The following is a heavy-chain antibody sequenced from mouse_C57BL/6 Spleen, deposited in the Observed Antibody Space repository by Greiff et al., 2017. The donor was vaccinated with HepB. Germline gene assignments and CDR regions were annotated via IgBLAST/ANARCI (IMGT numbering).Heavy chain of an antibody. D-gene: IGHD1-1*01. CDR1: GYTFTSYW. J-gene: IGHJ1*03. CDR3: ARPHYGSSWGYFDV. CDR2: IDPSDSYT. V-gene: IGHV1-69*01. Sequence: VKLQQPGAELVMPGASVKLSCKASGYTFTSYWLHWVKQRPGQGLEWIGEIDPSDSYTNYNQKFKGKSTLTVDKSSSTAYMQLSSLTSEDSAVYYCARPHYGSSWGYFDVWGTGTTVTVSS.